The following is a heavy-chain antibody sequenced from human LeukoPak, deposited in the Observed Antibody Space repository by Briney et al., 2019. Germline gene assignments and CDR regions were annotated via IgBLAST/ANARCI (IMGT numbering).Heavy chain of an antibody. D-gene: IGHD2-15*01. CDR1: GFTFSSYA. CDR3: AKPEGEVVTPYDAFDI. J-gene: IGHJ3*02. V-gene: IGHV3-23*01. Sequence: PGGFLRLSCAASGFTFSSYAMSWVRQAPGKGLEWVSAISGSGGSTYYADSVKGRFTISRDNSKNTLYLQMNSLRAEDTAVYYCAKPEGEVVTPYDAFDIWGQGTMVTVSS. CDR2: ISGSGGST.